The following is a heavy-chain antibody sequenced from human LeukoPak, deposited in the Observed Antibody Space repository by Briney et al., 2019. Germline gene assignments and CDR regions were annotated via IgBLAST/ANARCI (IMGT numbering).Heavy chain of an antibody. Sequence: GVSLRLSCFASGFNFNYFAMSWVRQAPGKRLEWVSTIGDSGSAGSYADSVRGRFTISRDNSKNMVYLQMSSLRADDSAVYYCSRIKYGGNSGYHFDYWGQGTLVTVSS. V-gene: IGHV3-23*01. CDR3: SRIKYGGNSGYHFDY. CDR2: IGDSGSAG. CDR1: GFNFNYFA. D-gene: IGHD4-23*01. J-gene: IGHJ4*02.